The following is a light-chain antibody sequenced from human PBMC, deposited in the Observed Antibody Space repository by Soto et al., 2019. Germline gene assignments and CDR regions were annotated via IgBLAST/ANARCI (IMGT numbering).Light chain of an antibody. Sequence: EIVLTQSPATLSLSPGERATLSCRASQSVSSYLAWYQQKPGQAPRLLIYDASNRATDIPARFSGDGSGTDFTLTITSLEPEDFAVYYCQQRSSWPLTFGEGTKVEIK. CDR3: QQRSSWPLT. CDR2: DAS. V-gene: IGKV3-11*01. J-gene: IGKJ4*01. CDR1: QSVSSY.